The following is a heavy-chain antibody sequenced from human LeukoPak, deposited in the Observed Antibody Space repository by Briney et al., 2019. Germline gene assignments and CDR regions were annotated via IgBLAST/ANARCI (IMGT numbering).Heavy chain of an antibody. CDR3: ARDSRRPKGYNHYFDY. Sequence: SETLSLTCTDSGGSISSGGYYWSWIRQPPGKGLEWIGYVYYSGGTNYTPSLKSRLTISIHTSKNQLSLKLSSVTAADTAVYYCARDSRRPKGYNHYFDYWGQGTLVTVSS. CDR1: GGSISSGGYY. D-gene: IGHD5-24*01. J-gene: IGHJ4*02. V-gene: IGHV4-61*08. CDR2: VYYSGGT.